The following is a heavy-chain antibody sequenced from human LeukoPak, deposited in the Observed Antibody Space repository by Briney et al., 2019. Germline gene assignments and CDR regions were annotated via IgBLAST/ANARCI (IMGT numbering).Heavy chain of an antibody. CDR3: ARILVRGVMVDWFDP. Sequence: SQTLSLTCTVSGGSISSGSYYWSWIRQPAGKGLEWIGRIYTSGSTNYNPSLKSRVTISVDTSKNQFSLKLSSVTAADTAVYYCARILVRGVMVDWFDPWGQGTLVTVSS. CDR1: GGSISSGSYY. D-gene: IGHD3-10*01. V-gene: IGHV4-61*02. CDR2: IYTSGST. J-gene: IGHJ5*02.